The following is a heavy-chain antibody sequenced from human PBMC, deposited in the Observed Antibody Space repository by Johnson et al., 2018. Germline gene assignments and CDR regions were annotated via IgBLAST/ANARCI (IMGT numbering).Heavy chain of an antibody. V-gene: IGHV3-73*01. CDR2: IRSKANSYAT. J-gene: IGHJ6*03. Sequence: VQLVQSGGGLVQPGGSLKLSCAASGFTFSGSAMHWVRQASGKGLAWVGRIRSKANSYATAYAASVKGRLTISRDDSKNTAYLQMNSMKTEEPAVYYCTRQQKVRGLIYYMDVWGKGTTVTVSS. CDR1: GFTFSGSA. D-gene: IGHD3-10*01. CDR3: TRQQKVRGLIYYMDV.